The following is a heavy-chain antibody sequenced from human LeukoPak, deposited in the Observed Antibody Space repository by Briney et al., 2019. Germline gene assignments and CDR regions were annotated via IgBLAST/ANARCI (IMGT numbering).Heavy chain of an antibody. CDR3: ARETFSAYYYYYYMDV. J-gene: IGHJ6*03. V-gene: IGHV4-39*07. CDR2: IYYSGST. D-gene: IGHD3-16*01. CDR1: DGSINSSGYY. Sequence: SETLFLTCTVSDGSINSSGYYWGWIRQSPGKGLEWIGTIYYSGSTYYNPSLKSRVTISLDTSNKQFSLKLRSVTAADTAVYYCARETFSAYYYYYYMDVWGKGTTVTVSS.